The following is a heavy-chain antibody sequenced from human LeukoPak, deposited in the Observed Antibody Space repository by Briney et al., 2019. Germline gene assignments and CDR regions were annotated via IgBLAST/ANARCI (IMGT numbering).Heavy chain of an antibody. J-gene: IGHJ6*03. V-gene: IGHV1-69*13. Sequence: ASVKVSCKASGYPFTSYGISWVRQAPGQGLEWMGGIIPIFGTANYAQKFQGRVTITADESTSTAYMELSSLRSEDTAVYYCARDGYSSSSRLTTYYYYMDVWGKGTTVTVSS. D-gene: IGHD6-6*01. CDR3: ARDGYSSSSRLTTYYYYMDV. CDR2: IIPIFGTA. CDR1: GYPFTSYG.